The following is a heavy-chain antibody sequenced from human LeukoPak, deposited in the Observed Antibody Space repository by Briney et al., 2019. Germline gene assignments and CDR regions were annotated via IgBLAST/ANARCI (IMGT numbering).Heavy chain of an antibody. CDR3: ARVRKYSSGWYDAFDI. Sequence: KPGGSLRLSCAASGFTFSDYYMSWIRQAPGKGLEWVSYISSSSCYTNYADSVKGRFTISRDNAKNSLYLQMNSLRAEDTAVYYCARVRKYSSGWYDAFDIWGQGTMVTVSS. CDR1: GFTFSDYY. J-gene: IGHJ3*02. V-gene: IGHV3-11*05. CDR2: ISSSSCYT. D-gene: IGHD6-19*01.